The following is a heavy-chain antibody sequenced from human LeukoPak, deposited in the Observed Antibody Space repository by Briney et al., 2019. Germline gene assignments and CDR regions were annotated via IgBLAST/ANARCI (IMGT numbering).Heavy chain of an antibody. CDR2: IYYSGST. CDR1: GGSISSGDYY. J-gene: IGHJ2*01. CDR3: ARYPYGSGSPWWYFDL. Sequence: SQTLSLTCTVSGGSISSGDYYWSWIRPPPGKGLEWIGYIYYSGSTYYNPSLKSRVTISVDTSKNQFSLKLSSVTAADTAVYYCARYPYGSGSPWWYFDLWGRGTLVTVSS. D-gene: IGHD3-10*01. V-gene: IGHV4-30-4*01.